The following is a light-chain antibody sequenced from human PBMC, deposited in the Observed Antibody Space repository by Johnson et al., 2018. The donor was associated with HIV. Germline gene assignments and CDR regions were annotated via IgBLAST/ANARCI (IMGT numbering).Light chain of an antibody. CDR2: ENN. Sequence: QAVLTQPPSVSAAPGQKVTISCSGSSSNIGNNYVSWYQQLPGTAHKLLIYENNKRPSGIPDRFSASKSDTSATLGITGLQTGDEADYYCGTWDSRLTAYVFGTGTKVTV. CDR3: GTWDSRLTAYV. V-gene: IGLV1-51*02. CDR1: SSNIGNNY. J-gene: IGLJ1*01.